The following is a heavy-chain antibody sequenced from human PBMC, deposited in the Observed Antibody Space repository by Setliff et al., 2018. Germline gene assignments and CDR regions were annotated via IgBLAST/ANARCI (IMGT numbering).Heavy chain of an antibody. D-gene: IGHD7-27*01. CDR2: IKQDGSEK. CDR1: GFTFNCCW. Sequence: GGSLRLSCAASGFTFNCCWMSWVRQAPGKGLEWVANIKQDGSEKYYVDSVKGRFTTSRDNAKKSLYLQMNSLRAEDTAVYYCARDRRPFNWGGNDAFDIWGQGTMVTVSS. CDR3: ARDRRPFNWGGNDAFDI. V-gene: IGHV3-7*01. J-gene: IGHJ3*02.